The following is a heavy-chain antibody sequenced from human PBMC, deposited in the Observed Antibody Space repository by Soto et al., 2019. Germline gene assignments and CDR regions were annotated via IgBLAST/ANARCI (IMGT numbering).Heavy chain of an antibody. CDR1: GFSFSNYV. CDR3: TRDLYWLLLDY. Sequence: EVQLVESGGALVQPVGSLRLSCVASGFSFSNYVMHWVRQVPGKGLVWVSRVSHDGACTTYADSVKGRFTISRDNSKNTMYLQMNSMRADDTSVYYCTRDLYWLLLDYWGQGTLVTVTS. V-gene: IGHV3-74*01. CDR2: VSHDGACT. D-gene: IGHD3-9*01. J-gene: IGHJ4*02.